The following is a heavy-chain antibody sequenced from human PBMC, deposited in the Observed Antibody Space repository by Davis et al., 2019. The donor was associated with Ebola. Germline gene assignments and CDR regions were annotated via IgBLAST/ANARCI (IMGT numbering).Heavy chain of an antibody. Sequence: SETLSLTCAVYGGSFSGYYWSWIRQAPGMGLEWIGESDHGGSTNHNPSLKSRLTISVDTSKNQFSLTLRSVTAADTAVYYCARRSVGYSSSCLDYWGQGTLVTVSS. CDR2: SDHGGST. D-gene: IGHD6-13*01. CDR1: GGSFSGYY. V-gene: IGHV4-34*01. CDR3: ARRSVGYSSSCLDY. J-gene: IGHJ4*02.